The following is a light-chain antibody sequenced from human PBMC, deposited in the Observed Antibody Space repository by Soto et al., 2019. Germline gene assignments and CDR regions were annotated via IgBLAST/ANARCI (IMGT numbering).Light chain of an antibody. Sequence: HSALTHPRSLSGSPRHSVTISFTGTSSDVGGYNFVSWYQQHPGKSPKLMIFDVTERPSGVPDRFSGFKSGNTASLTISGRQADDEADYYCCSYAGPYTSVFGSGTK. J-gene: IGLJ1*01. CDR3: CSYAGPYTSV. CDR2: DVT. CDR1: SSDVGGYNF. V-gene: IGLV2-11*01.